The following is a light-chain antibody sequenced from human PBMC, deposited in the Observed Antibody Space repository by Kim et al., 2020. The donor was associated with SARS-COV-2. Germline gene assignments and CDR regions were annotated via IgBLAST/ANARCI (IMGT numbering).Light chain of an antibody. V-gene: IGLV3-19*01. Sequence: VALGQTVRITGQGDSLRSYYATRYQQKPRQAPILVIYGKNNRPSGIPDRFSGASSGNTASLTITGTQAGDEADYYCNSRDSNDNVVFGGGTKVTVL. J-gene: IGLJ2*01. CDR2: GKN. CDR1: SLRSYY. CDR3: NSRDSNDNVV.